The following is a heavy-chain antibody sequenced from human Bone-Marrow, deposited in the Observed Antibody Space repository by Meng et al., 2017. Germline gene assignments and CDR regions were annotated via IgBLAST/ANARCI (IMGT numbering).Heavy chain of an antibody. CDR2: IWYDGSNK. D-gene: IGHD6-13*01. J-gene: IGHJ1*01. CDR1: GFTFSSYG. Sequence: GESLKISCAASGFTFSSYGMHWVRQAPGKGLEWVAVIWYDGSNKYYADSVKGRFTISRDNSKNTLYLQMNSLRAEGTAVYYCAKDHQQLVPFQHWGQGTLVTVSS. CDR3: AKDHQQLVPFQH. V-gene: IGHV3-33*06.